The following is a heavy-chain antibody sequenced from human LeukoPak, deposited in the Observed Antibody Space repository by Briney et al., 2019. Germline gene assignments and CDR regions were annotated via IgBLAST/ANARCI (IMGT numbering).Heavy chain of an antibody. V-gene: IGHV4-59*01. CDR2: IYYSGST. D-gene: IGHD3-10*01. Sequence: PSETLSLTCTVSGGSISSYYWSWIRQPPGKGLEWIGYIYYSGSTNYNPSLKSRVTISVATSKNQFSLKLSSVTAADTAVYYCARVHYSGSGSYLDYWGQGTLVTVSS. CDR1: GGSISSYY. J-gene: IGHJ4*02. CDR3: ARVHYSGSGSYLDY.